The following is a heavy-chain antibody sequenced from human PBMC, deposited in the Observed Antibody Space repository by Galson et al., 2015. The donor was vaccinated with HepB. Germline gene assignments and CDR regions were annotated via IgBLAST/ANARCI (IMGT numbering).Heavy chain of an antibody. V-gene: IGHV3-33*01. CDR3: ARDLAYYDSSGYYYFEGNFDY. D-gene: IGHD3-22*01. Sequence: SLRLSCAASRFTFSSYGMHWVRQAPGKGLEWVAVVWYDGTNKYYADSVKGRFTISRNNSKNILYLQMNSLRAKDTAVYYCARDLAYYDSSGYYYFEGNFDYWGQGTLVTVSS. CDR2: VWYDGTNK. CDR1: RFTFSSYG. J-gene: IGHJ4*02.